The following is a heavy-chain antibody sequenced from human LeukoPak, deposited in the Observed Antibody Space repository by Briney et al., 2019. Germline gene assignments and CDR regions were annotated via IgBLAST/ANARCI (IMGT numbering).Heavy chain of an antibody. CDR2: IKQDGSGK. Sequence: GGSLRLSCAASGFTFSSYWMSWVRQAPGKGLEWVANIKQDGSGKYYVDSVKGRFTISRDNAKNPLYLQMNSLRAEDTAVYYCARDKVVGTTYFDYWGQGTLVTVSS. CDR1: GFTFSSYW. V-gene: IGHV3-7*01. CDR3: ARDKVVGTTYFDY. J-gene: IGHJ4*02. D-gene: IGHD1-26*01.